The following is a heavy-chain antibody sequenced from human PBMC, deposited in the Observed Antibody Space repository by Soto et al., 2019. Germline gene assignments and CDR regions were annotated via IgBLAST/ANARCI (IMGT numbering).Heavy chain of an antibody. CDR2: ISGSGGST. CDR3: AINPLDVGATIGSFDY. D-gene: IGHD1-26*01. J-gene: IGHJ4*02. Sequence: GGSLRLSCAASGFTFSSYAMSWVRQAPGKGLEWVSAISGSGGSTYYADSVKGRFTISRDNSKNTLYLQMNSLRAEDTAVYYCAINPLDVGATIGSFDYWGQGTLVTVSS. CDR1: GFTFSSYA. V-gene: IGHV3-23*01.